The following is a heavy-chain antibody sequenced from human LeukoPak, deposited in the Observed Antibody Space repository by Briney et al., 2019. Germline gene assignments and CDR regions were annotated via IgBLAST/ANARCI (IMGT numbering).Heavy chain of an antibody. V-gene: IGHV4-39*01. CDR1: GGSLSSSSYY. D-gene: IGHD3-10*01. CDR2: IYYSGST. CDR3: ARSMVRGFLFDP. J-gene: IGHJ5*02. Sequence: SETLSLTCTVSGGSLSSSSYYWGWVRQPPGKGLEWIGSIYYSGSTYYNPSLKSRVTISVDTSKNQFSLKLSSVTAADTAVYYCARSMVRGFLFDPGGQGTLVTVSS.